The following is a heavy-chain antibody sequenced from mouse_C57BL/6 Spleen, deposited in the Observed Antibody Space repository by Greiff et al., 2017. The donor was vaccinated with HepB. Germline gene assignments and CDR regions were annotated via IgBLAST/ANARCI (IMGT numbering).Heavy chain of an antibody. J-gene: IGHJ3*01. V-gene: IGHV1-4*01. CDR1: GYTFTSDT. CDR2: INPSSGYT. Sequence: QVQLKESGAELARPGASVKMSCKASGYTFTSDTMHWVKQRPGQGLEWIGYINPSSGYTKYNQKYKDKATLTADKSASTAYMQLSSLTSEDSAVYYCARGQTGPAYWGQGTLVTVSA. D-gene: IGHD4-1*01. CDR3: ARGQTGPAY.